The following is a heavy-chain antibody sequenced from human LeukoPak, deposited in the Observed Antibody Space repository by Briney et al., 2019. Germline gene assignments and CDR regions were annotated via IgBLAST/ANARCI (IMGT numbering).Heavy chain of an antibody. Sequence: PSETLSLTCTVSGGSISSYYWSWIRQPPGKGLEWIGYIYYSGSTNYNPSLKSRVTISVDTSKNQFSLKLSSVTAADTAVYYCARYLLGCSGGSCCRRSLGEYYGMDVWGQGTTVTVSS. CDR1: GGSISSYY. V-gene: IGHV4-59*01. J-gene: IGHJ6*02. CDR2: IYYSGST. D-gene: IGHD2-15*01. CDR3: ARYLLGCSGGSCCRRSLGEYYGMDV.